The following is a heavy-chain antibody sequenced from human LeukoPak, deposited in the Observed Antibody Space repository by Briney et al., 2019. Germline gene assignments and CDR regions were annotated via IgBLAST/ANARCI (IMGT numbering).Heavy chain of an antibody. CDR2: ISYSSSTI. Sequence: GGSLRLSCAASRFTFSSYSMNWVRQAPGKGLEWVSYISYSSSTIFYADSVKGRFTISRDNAKNSLYLQMSSLRAEDTAVYYCARDYWTYDSSGSRRDRYAFDIWGQGTMVTVSS. D-gene: IGHD3-22*01. CDR1: RFTFSSYS. CDR3: ARDYWTYDSSGSRRDRYAFDI. V-gene: IGHV3-48*01. J-gene: IGHJ3*02.